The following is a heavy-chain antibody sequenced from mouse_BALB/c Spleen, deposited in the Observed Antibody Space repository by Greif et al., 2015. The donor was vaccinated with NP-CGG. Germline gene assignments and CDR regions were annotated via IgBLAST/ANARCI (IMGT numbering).Heavy chain of an antibody. CDR1: GFNIKDTY. CDR3: ARADGFFFDV. Sequence: VQLQQSGAELVKPGASVKLSCTASGFNIKDTYMHWVKQRPEQGLEWIGRIDPANGNTKYDPKFQGKATITADTSSNTAYLQLSSLTSEYTAVYYCARADGFFFDVWGAGTTVAVSS. V-gene: IGHV14-3*02. J-gene: IGHJ1*01. D-gene: IGHD2-3*01. CDR2: IDPANGNT.